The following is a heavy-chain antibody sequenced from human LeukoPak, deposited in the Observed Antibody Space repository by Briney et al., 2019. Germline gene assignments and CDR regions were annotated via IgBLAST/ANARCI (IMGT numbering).Heavy chain of an antibody. J-gene: IGHJ5*02. CDR1: GFTFSSYA. V-gene: IGHV3-23*01. D-gene: IGHD3-3*01. Sequence: PGGSLRLSCAASGFTFSSYAMSWVRQAPGKGLEWVSAISGSGGSTYYADSVKGRFTISRDNSKNTLYLQMGSLRAEDMAVYYCARDGTVYYDFWSGPKGWFDPWGQGTLVTVSS. CDR2: ISGSGGST. CDR3: ARDGTVYYDFWSGPKGWFDP.